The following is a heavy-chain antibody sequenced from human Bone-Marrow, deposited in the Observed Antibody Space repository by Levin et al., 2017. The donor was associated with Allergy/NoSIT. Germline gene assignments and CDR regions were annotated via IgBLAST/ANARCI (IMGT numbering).Heavy chain of an antibody. V-gene: IGHV4-31*03. D-gene: IGHD6-13*01. CDR1: GGSINSGAYY. J-gene: IGHJ1*01. CDR2: IYHSGGT. CDR3: ARIAAAGEYFQY. Sequence: SETLSLTCTVSGGSINSGAYYWSWIRQHPGKGLEWIGNIYHSGGTDYTPSLRSRVSISRDTAENQFSLKVRSVTAADTAVYYCARIAAAGEYFQYWGQGTLVTVSS.